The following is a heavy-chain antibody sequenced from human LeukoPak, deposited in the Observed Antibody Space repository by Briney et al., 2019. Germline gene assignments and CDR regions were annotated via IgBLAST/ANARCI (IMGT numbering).Heavy chain of an antibody. CDR1: WDSLSINIAA. D-gene: IGHD1-14*01. CDR2: TYYRSKWYN. Sequence: SQTLSLTHALSWDSLSINIAAGNATRQSPSGGVWGLVWTYYRSKWYNDYALSVNSRITLNPDTSKNQFSLQLNSVTPEDTAVYYCARVGPWVNPDYYYYYMDVWGKGTTVTVSS. V-gene: IGHV6-1*01. CDR3: ARVGPWVNPDYYYYYMDV. J-gene: IGHJ6*03.